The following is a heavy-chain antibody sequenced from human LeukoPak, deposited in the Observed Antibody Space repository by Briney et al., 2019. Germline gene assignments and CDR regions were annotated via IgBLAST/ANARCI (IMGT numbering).Heavy chain of an antibody. CDR2: ISAYNGNT. D-gene: IGHD6-13*01. J-gene: IGHJ1*01. CDR1: GYTFTSYG. Sequence: ASVKVSCKASGYTFTSYGISWVRQAPGQRLEWMGWISAYNGNTNYAQKVQGRVTMTTDTSTSTAYMELRSLRSDDTAVYYCARASNSWYAYFQEWGQGSLVTVSS. V-gene: IGHV1-18*01. CDR3: ARASNSWYAYFQE.